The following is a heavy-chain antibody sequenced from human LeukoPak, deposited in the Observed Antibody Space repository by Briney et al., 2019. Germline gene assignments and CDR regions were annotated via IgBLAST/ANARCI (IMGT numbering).Heavy chain of an antibody. D-gene: IGHD2-2*01. CDR2: TYRGDST. V-gene: IGHV3-53*01. J-gene: IGHJ4*02. CDR3: AREGHQLPYFDY. CDR1: GFTVSSYY. Sequence: PGGSLRLSCAASGFTVSSYYMNWVRQAPGKGLEWVSVTYRGDSTYYADSVKGRFTNSRDNSKNTLYLQMNSLGAEDTAVYYCAREGHQLPYFDYWGQGTLVTVSS.